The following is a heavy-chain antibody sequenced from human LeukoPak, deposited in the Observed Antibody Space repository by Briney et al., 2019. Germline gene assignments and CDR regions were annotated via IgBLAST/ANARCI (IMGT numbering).Heavy chain of an antibody. CDR1: GFTFSSYG. D-gene: IGHD3-22*01. Sequence: GGSLRLSCAASGFTFSSYGMHWVRQAPGRGLEGVAVIWYDGSNKYYAASVKGRFTISRDNSKNTLYLQMNSLRAEDTAVYYCARERGSSGYLDYWGQGTLVTVSS. CDR2: IWYDGSNK. CDR3: ARERGSSGYLDY. V-gene: IGHV3-33*01. J-gene: IGHJ4*02.